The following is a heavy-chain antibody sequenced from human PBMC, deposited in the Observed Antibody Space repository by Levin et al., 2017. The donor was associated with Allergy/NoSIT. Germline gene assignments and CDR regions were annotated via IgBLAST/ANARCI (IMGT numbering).Heavy chain of an antibody. CDR3: ARYYSDTSGYLSDY. D-gene: IGHD3-22*01. V-gene: IGHV3-23*01. J-gene: IGHJ4*02. CDR1: GFAFSNYA. Sequence: GGSLRLSCAASGFAFSNYAMSWVRQAPGKGLEWVSAISTSGGTTEYADSVKGRFTISRDNSKNTLFLQMNSLSAEDTAVYYCARYYSDTSGYLSDYWGQGTLVPVSS. CDR2: ISTSGGTT.